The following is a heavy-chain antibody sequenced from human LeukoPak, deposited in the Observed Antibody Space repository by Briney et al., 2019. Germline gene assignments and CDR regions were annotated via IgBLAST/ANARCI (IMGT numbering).Heavy chain of an antibody. D-gene: IGHD6-19*01. CDR1: GFTFSSSA. Sequence: GGSLRLSCAASGFTFSSSAMSWVRQVPGKGLEWVSGISASGGSTSYADSVRGRFTISRDNSKNTLYVQMNSLRVEDTAVYYCARDRSSRALDYWGQGTLVTVSS. J-gene: IGHJ4*02. V-gene: IGHV3-23*01. CDR3: ARDRSSRALDY. CDR2: ISASGGST.